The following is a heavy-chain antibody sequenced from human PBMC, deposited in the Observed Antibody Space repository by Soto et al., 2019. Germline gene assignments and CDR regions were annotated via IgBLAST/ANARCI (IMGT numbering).Heavy chain of an antibody. CDR3: ARARGGSGRLADAFDI. J-gene: IGHJ3*02. CDR2: IWYDGSNK. CDR1: GCTFSSYG. D-gene: IGHD6-19*01. Sequence: GGSLRLSCAASGCTFSSYGMHWVRQAPGKGLEWVAVIWYDGSNKYYADSVKGRFTISRDNSKNTLYLQMNSLRAEDTAVYYCARARGGSGRLADAFDIWGQGTMVTVSS. V-gene: IGHV3-33*01.